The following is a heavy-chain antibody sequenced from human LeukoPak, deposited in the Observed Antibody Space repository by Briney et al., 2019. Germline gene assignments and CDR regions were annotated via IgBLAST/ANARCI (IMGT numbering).Heavy chain of an antibody. Sequence: PGGSLRLSCAASGFTFSNAWMNWVRQAPGKGLEWVGRIKSKTDGGTTDYAAPVKGRFTISRDDSKNTLYLQMNSLKTEDTSIYYCTKDRLGTGTTAYWGQGTLVTVSS. J-gene: IGHJ4*02. V-gene: IGHV3-15*07. CDR2: IKSKTDGGTT. CDR3: TKDRLGTGTTAY. CDR1: GFTFSNAW. D-gene: IGHD1/OR15-1a*01.